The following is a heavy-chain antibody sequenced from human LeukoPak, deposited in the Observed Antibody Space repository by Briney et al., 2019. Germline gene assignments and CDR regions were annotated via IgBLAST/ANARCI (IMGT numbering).Heavy chain of an antibody. J-gene: IGHJ4*02. CDR3: ARGHIAVRPGHVDY. Sequence: ASVMVSCKASGYTFITYGINWVRQAPGQGLEWMGWISVYNGNTKYAEKFQGRVTMTTDTSTSTAYMELRSLRSDDTAMYYCARGHIAVRPGHVDYWGQGTLVTVSS. CDR1: GYTFITYG. D-gene: IGHD6-6*01. V-gene: IGHV1-18*01. CDR2: ISVYNGNT.